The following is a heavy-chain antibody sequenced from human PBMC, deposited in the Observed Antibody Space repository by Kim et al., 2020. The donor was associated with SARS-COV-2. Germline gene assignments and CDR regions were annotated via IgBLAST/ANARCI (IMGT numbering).Heavy chain of an antibody. D-gene: IGHD1-26*01. CDR1: GYSFTSYW. Sequence: GESLKISCKGSGYSFTSYWIGWVRQMPGKGLEWMGIIYPGDSDTRYSPSFQGQVTISADKSISTAYLQWSSLKASDTAMYYCARRGGSYLDYYYYGMDVWGQGTTVTVSS. CDR3: ARRGGSYLDYYYYGMDV. CDR2: IYPGDSDT. J-gene: IGHJ6*02. V-gene: IGHV5-51*01.